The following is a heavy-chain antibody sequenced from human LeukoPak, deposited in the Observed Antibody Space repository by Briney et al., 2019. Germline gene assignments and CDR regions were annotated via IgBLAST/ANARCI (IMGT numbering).Heavy chain of an antibody. D-gene: IGHD5-18*01. CDR2: MNPNSGNT. J-gene: IGHJ5*02. CDR3: ARLQGYGRNGFDP. Sequence: GASVKVSCTTSGYTFTSYDINWVRQATGQGLEWMGWMNPNSGNTGYAQKCQGRVTMTRHTSISTAYMELSSLRSEDAAVYYCARLQGYGRNGFDPWGQGALVTVSS. V-gene: IGHV1-8*01. CDR1: GYTFTSYD.